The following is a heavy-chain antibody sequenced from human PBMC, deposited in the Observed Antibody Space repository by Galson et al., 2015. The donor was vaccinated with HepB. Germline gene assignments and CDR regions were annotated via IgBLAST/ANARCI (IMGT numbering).Heavy chain of an antibody. V-gene: IGHV3-30-3*01. D-gene: IGHD3-3*01. CDR1: GFTFSSYA. CDR3: ARAYVGTYYDFWSGYHTYFDY. CDR2: ISYDGSNK. J-gene: IGHJ4*02. Sequence: SLRLSCAASGFTFSSYAMHWVRQAPGKGLEWVAVISYDGSNKYYADSVKGRFTISRDNSKNTLYLQMNSLRAEDTAVYYCARAYVGTYYDFWSGYHTYFDYWGQGTLVTVSS.